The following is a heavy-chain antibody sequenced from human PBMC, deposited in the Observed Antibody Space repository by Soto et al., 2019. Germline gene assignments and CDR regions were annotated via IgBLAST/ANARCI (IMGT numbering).Heavy chain of an antibody. V-gene: IGHV1-3*01. J-gene: IGHJ6*03. CDR1: GYTFTSYA. CDR3: AREGKGYSYDPYYYYYMDV. Sequence: ASVKVSCKASGYTFTSYAMHWVRQAPGQRLEWMGWINAGNGNTKYSQKFQGRVTITRDTSASTAYMELSSLRSADTAVYYCAREGKGYSYDPYYYYYMDVWGKGTTVTVSS. D-gene: IGHD5-18*01. CDR2: INAGNGNT.